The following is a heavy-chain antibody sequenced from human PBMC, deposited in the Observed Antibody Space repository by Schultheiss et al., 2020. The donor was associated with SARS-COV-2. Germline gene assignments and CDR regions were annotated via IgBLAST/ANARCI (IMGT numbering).Heavy chain of an antibody. CDR2: IYYSGST. Sequence: SETLSLTCTVSGGSISSYYWSWIRQPPGKGLEWIGYIYYSGSTNYNPSLKSRVTISVDTSKNQFSLQLNSVTPEDTAVYYCARELYSSSYYYYYYMDVWGKGTTVTVSS. V-gene: IGHV4-59*12. D-gene: IGHD6-13*01. CDR3: ARELYSSSYYYYYYMDV. J-gene: IGHJ6*03. CDR1: GGSISSYY.